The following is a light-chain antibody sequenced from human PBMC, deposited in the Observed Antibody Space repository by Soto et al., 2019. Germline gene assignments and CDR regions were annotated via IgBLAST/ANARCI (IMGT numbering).Light chain of an antibody. CDR3: QQYGSSPPFT. J-gene: IGKJ3*01. CDR1: QSVPSTY. CDR2: GAS. V-gene: IGKV3-20*01. Sequence: LTQSPSFLSASVGDRVTITCRASQSVPSTYLAWYQQKPGQAPRLLIYGASTRATGIPDRFSGSGSGTDFTLTISRLEPEDFAVYFCQQYGSSPPFTFGPGTKVDIK.